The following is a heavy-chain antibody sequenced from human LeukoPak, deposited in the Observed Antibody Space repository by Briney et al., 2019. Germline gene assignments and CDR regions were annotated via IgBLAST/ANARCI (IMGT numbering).Heavy chain of an antibody. CDR2: MNNGPGAT. CDR1: GFSFSTSP. D-gene: IGHD5-12*01. V-gene: IGHV3-23*01. J-gene: IGHJ6*02. Sequence: EGSLRLSCAASGFSFSTSPMSWVRQPPGKGLEWVSAMNNGPGATFYRDSVRGRFTISRDDSKSTLYLQMNSLRAEDTGTYYCAKTHYDLLDVWGQGTTVTVSS. CDR3: AKTHYDLLDV.